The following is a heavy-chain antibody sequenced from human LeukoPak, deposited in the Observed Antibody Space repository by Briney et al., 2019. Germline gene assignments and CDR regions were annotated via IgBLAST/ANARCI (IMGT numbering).Heavy chain of an antibody. CDR1: GFTFSNAW. Sequence: PGGSLRLSCAASGFTFSNAWMSWVRQAPGKGLEWVGRIKSKTDGGTTDYAAPVKGRFTISRDDSKNTLYRQMNSLKTEDTAVYYCPKDPGFTIFGVAYYFDYWGQGTLVTVSS. D-gene: IGHD3-3*01. CDR2: IKSKTDGGTT. J-gene: IGHJ4*02. CDR3: PKDPGFTIFGVAYYFDY. V-gene: IGHV3-15*01.